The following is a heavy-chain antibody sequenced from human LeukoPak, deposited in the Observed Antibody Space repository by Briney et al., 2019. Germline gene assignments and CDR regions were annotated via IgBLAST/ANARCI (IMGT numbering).Heavy chain of an antibody. CDR3: AKEDPLWDSSWYD. D-gene: IGHD6-13*01. Sequence: GGSLTLSCAASGFTFSSYAMSWVRQAPGKGLEWVSAICGSGGSTYYADSVKGRFPISRDNSKNTLYLQMHSLRAEDTAVYYCAKEDPLWDSSWYDWGQGTLVTVSS. V-gene: IGHV3-23*01. CDR1: GFTFSSYA. CDR2: ICGSGGST. J-gene: IGHJ4*02.